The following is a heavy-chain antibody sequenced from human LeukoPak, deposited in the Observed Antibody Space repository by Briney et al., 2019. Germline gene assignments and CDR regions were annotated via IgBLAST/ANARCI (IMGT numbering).Heavy chain of an antibody. J-gene: IGHJ4*02. CDR1: GFSFSSYW. D-gene: IGHD2-21*01. CDR2: INEDASTI. V-gene: IGHV3-74*01. CDR3: ARDLVMVWTPGDDFDY. Sequence: TGGSLRLSCVASGFSFSSYWMHWVRQAPGKGLAWVARINEDASTITYADSVRGRFTISRDNAKNTLYLQMNSLRAEDTAVYYCARDLVMVWTPGDDFDYWGQGILVTASS.